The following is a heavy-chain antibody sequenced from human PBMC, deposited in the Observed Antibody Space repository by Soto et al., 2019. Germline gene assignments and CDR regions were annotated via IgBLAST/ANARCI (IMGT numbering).Heavy chain of an antibody. CDR3: ARHERGATFGLTY. CDR1: GGSISSGGYY. D-gene: IGHD1-26*01. J-gene: IGHJ4*02. Sequence: SETLSLTCTVSGGSISSGGYYWSWIRQPPGKGPEWIGYIYYTGSTNYNPSVKSRVTISVDTSKNQFSLKLTSVTAADTAVYYCARHERGATFGLTYWGQGTLVTVSS. CDR2: IYYTGST. V-gene: IGHV4-61*08.